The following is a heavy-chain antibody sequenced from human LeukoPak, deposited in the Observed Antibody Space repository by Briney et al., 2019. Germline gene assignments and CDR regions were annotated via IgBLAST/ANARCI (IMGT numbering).Heavy chain of an antibody. D-gene: IGHD3-10*01. J-gene: IGHJ5*02. Sequence: ASVKVSCKASGYTFTSYAMNWVRQAPGQGLEWMGWINANTGNPTYAQGFTGRFVFSLDTSVSTAYLQISSLKAEDTAVYYCARGGFGELFSLTSTWGQGTLVTVSS. CDR1: GYTFTSYA. CDR3: ARGGFGELFSLTST. V-gene: IGHV7-4-1*02. CDR2: INANTGNP.